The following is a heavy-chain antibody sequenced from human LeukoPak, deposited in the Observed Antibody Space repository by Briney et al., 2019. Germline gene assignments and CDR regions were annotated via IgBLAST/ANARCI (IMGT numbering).Heavy chain of an antibody. CDR1: GFTFSSYS. CDR3: AGEYYYDSSGPDAFDI. CDR2: ISSSSSYI. D-gene: IGHD3-22*01. Sequence: GGSLRLSCAASGFTFSSYSMNWVRQAPGKGLEWVSSISSSSSYIYYADSVEGRFTISRDNAKNSLYLQMNSLRAEDTAVYYCAGEYYYDSSGPDAFDIWGQGTMVTVSS. V-gene: IGHV3-21*01. J-gene: IGHJ3*02.